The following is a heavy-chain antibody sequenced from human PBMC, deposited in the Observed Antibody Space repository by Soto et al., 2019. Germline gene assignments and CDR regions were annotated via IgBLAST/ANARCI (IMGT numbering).Heavy chain of an antibody. D-gene: IGHD3-10*01. CDR2: IYYSGST. Sequence: PSETLSLTYTVSGGSVSSGSYYWSWIRQPPGKGLEWIGYIYYSGSTNYNPSLKSRVTISVDTSKNQFSLKLSSVTAADTAVYYCARRAMVRGVIIGWFDPWGQGTLVTVSS. CDR3: ARRAMVRGVIIGWFDP. J-gene: IGHJ5*02. V-gene: IGHV4-61*01. CDR1: GGSVSSGSYY.